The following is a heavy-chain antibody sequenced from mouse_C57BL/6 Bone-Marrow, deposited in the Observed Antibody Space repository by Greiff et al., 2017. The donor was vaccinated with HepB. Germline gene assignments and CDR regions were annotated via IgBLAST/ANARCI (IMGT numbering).Heavy chain of an antibody. CDR1: GYSITSGYY. Sequence: VQLQQSGPGLVKPSQSLSLTCSVTGYSITSGYYWNWIRQFPGNKLEWMGYISYDGSNNYNPSLKNRISITRDTSKNQFFLKLNSVTTEDTATYYCARDGGYYDAMDYWGQGTSVTVSS. V-gene: IGHV3-6*01. CDR3: ARDGGYYDAMDY. CDR2: ISYDGSN. J-gene: IGHJ4*01. D-gene: IGHD2-3*01.